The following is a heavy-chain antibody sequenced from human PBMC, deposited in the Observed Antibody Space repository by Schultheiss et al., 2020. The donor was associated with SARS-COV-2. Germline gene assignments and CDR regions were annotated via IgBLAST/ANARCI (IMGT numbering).Heavy chain of an antibody. Sequence: SETLSLTCTVSGYSISSGYYWGWIRQPPGKGLEWIGSIYHSGSTYYNPSLKSRVTISVDTSKNQFSLKLSSVTAADTAVYYCARDSGSRKGRTLDYWGQGTLVTVSS. CDR1: GYSISSGYY. J-gene: IGHJ4*02. CDR2: IYHSGST. V-gene: IGHV4-38-2*02. D-gene: IGHD1-26*01. CDR3: ARDSGSRKGRTLDY.